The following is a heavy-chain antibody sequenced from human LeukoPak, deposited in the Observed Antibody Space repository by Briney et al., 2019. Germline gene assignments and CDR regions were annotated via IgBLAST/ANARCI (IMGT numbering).Heavy chain of an antibody. V-gene: IGHV3-9*01. CDR3: ARDGSGSYYAY. J-gene: IGHJ4*02. D-gene: IGHD1-26*01. Sequence: GGSLRLSCAASGFTFDDYAMHWVRQAPGKGLEWVSGISWNSGSIGYADSVEGRFTISRDNAKNSLYLQMNSLRAEDTAVYFCARDGSGSYYAYWGQGILVTVSS. CDR2: ISWNSGSI. CDR1: GFTFDDYA.